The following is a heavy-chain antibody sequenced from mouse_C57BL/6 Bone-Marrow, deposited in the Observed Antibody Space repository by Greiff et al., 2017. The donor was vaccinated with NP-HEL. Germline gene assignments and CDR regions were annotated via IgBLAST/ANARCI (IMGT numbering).Heavy chain of an antibody. V-gene: IGHV1-5*01. CDR1: GYTFTSSW. D-gene: IGHD2-4*01. CDR2: IYPGNSDT. J-gene: IGHJ1*03. Sequence: VQLQQSWTVLARPGASVQMSCKTSGYTFTSSWMHWVKQRPVPGLDWIGAIYPGNSDTSSNQNFKGKANLTAVTAASTAYMELSSLTNEDSAVYYCTRWDYDGWYFDVWGTGTTVTVSS. CDR3: TRWDYDGWYFDV.